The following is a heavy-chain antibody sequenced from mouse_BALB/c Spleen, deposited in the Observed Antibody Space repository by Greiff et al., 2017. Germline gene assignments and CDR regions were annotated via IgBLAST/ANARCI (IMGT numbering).Heavy chain of an antibody. CDR1: GFTFSSYG. CDR3: ARHEGYAFDY. V-gene: IGHV5-6*01. J-gene: IGHJ2*01. D-gene: IGHD2-14*01. Sequence: EVQLKESGGDLVKPGGSLKLSCAASGFTFSSYGMSWVRQTPDKRLEWVATISSGGSYTYYPDSVKGRFTISRDNAKNTLYLQMSSLKSEDTAMYYCARHEGYAFDYWGQGTTLTVSS. CDR2: ISSGGSYT.